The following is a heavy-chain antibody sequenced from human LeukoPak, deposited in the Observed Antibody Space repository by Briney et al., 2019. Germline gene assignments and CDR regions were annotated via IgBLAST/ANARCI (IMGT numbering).Heavy chain of an antibody. Sequence: SETLSLTCAVYGGSFSGYCWSWIRQPPGKGLEWIGEINHSGGTNYNPSLKSRVTISVDTSKNQFSLKLSSVTAADTAVYYCARGRVYELPVFDYWGQGTLVTVSS. V-gene: IGHV4-34*01. D-gene: IGHD1-26*01. CDR1: GGSFSGYC. J-gene: IGHJ4*02. CDR3: ARGRVYELPVFDY. CDR2: INHSGGT.